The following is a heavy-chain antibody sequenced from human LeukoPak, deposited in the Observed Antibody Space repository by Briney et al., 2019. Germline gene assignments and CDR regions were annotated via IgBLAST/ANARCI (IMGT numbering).Heavy chain of an antibody. CDR3: ARVVAQEMATIPYYFDY. Sequence: SQTLSLTCTVSGGSISSGGYYWSWIRQHPGKGLEWIGYIYYSGSTYYNPSLKSRVTISVDTSKNQFSLKLSSVTAADTAVYYCARVVAQEMATIPYYFDYWGQGTLVTVSS. J-gene: IGHJ4*02. V-gene: IGHV4-31*03. CDR1: GGSISSGGYY. CDR2: IYYSGST. D-gene: IGHD5-24*01.